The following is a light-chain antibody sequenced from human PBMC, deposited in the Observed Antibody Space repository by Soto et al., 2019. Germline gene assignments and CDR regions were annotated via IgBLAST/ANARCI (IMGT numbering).Light chain of an antibody. J-gene: IGKJ1*01. CDR2: KAS. CDR1: QSISSW. V-gene: IGKV1-5*03. CDR3: QQYNSYWT. Sequence: DFPMTQSPSTLSASVGDRVTITGRASQSISSWLAWYQPKPGKAPNLLIYKASSLESGVPSRFSGSGSGTESTLTIRSLQPDDFATYYCQQYNSYWTFGQGTKVDIK.